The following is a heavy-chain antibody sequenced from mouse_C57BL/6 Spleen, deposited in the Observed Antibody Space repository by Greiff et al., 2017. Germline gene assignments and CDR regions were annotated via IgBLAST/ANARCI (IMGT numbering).Heavy chain of an antibody. Sequence: QVQLQQPGAELVMPGASVKLSCKASGYTFTSYWMHWVKPRPGQGLEWIGEIDPSDSYTNYNQKFKGKSTLTVDKSSSTAYMQLSSLTSEDSAVYYCTLYYYGSSLFAYWGQGTLVTVAA. D-gene: IGHD1-1*01. V-gene: IGHV1-69*01. CDR2: IDPSDSYT. J-gene: IGHJ3*01. CDR1: GYTFTSYW. CDR3: TLYYYGSSLFAY.